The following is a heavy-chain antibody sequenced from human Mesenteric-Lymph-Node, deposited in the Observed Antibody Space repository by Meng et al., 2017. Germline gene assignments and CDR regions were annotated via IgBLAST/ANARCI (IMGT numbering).Heavy chain of an antibody. CDR1: GFTFSSYS. J-gene: IGHJ4*02. CDR3: LGTKADY. Sequence: GESLKISCAASGFTFSSYSMNWVRQAPGKGLEWVSYISSSGTTIYYADSVKGRFTISRDNAKNSLYLQMNSLRAEDTAVYYCLGTKADYWGQGTLVTVSS. V-gene: IGHV3-48*04. CDR2: ISSSGTTI. D-gene: IGHD2-2*01.